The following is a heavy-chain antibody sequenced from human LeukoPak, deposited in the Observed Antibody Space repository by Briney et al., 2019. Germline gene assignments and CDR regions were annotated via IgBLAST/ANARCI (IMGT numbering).Heavy chain of an antibody. CDR1: GGSISSYY. CDR2: IYHSGST. V-gene: IGHV4-59*08. CDR3: ARHPYCGGDCYYQQYYFDY. Sequence: SETLSLTCTVSGGSISSYYWSWIRQPPGKGLEWTGYIYHSGSTNYNPSLKSRVTISVDTSKNQFSLKLSSVTAADTAVYYCARHPYCGGDCYYQQYYFDYWGQGTLVTVSS. D-gene: IGHD2-21*02. J-gene: IGHJ4*02.